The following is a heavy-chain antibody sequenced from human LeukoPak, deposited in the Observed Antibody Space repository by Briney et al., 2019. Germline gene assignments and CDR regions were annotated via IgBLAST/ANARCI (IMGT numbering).Heavy chain of an antibody. V-gene: IGHV3-73*01. J-gene: IGHJ4*02. CDR1: GFTFSNYN. D-gene: IGHD3-10*01. CDR2: IRSKTNNYAT. Sequence: GGSLRLSCAASGFTFSNYNMNWVRQASGKGLEWVGRIRSKTNNYATVYAASVKDRFTISRDDSKNTACLQMNSLKTEDTAVYYCIRHAASGGSGVDYWGQGTLVTVSS. CDR3: IRHAASGGSGVDY.